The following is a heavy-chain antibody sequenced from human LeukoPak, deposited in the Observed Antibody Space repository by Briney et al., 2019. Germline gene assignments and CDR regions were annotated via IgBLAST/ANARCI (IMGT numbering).Heavy chain of an antibody. J-gene: IGHJ4*02. Sequence: GGSLRLSCAASGFTFSSYAMSWVRQAPGKGLEWVSVIYHSGNTDYADSVKGRFTISRDNSKDTVYLQMSSLRAEDTAVYYCARVRVTGYSNFAYWGQGTLVTVSS. V-gene: IGHV3-23*05. CDR2: IYHSGNT. D-gene: IGHD3-9*01. CDR3: ARVRVTGYSNFAY. CDR1: GFTFSSYA.